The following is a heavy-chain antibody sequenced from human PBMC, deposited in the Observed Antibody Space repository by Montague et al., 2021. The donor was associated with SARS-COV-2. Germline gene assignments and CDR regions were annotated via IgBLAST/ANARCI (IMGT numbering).Heavy chain of an antibody. CDR2: NYYSGST. J-gene: IGHJ3*02. CDR3: AMRGGALDAFDI. D-gene: IGHD4-17*01. Sequence: SETLSLTCTVSGGSIRTSSYYWGWIRQPPGKGLDWIGCNYYSGSTYYNPSLKSRVTISVDTSKNQFSLKLSSVTAADTAVYYCAMRGGALDAFDIWGQGTMVIVSS. CDR1: GGSIRTSSYY. V-gene: IGHV4-39*01.